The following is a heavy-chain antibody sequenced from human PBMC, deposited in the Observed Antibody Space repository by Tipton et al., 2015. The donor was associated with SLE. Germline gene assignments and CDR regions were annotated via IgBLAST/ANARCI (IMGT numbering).Heavy chain of an antibody. D-gene: IGHD1-1*01. J-gene: IGHJ6*03. CDR1: GGSFSGYY. Sequence: TLSLTCAVYGGSFSGYYWSWIRQSPGKGLEWIGDINHSGSTNYNPSLKSRVTISVDTSKNQFSLRLSSVTAADTAVYYCARVPGLERSYSSNYYMDVWGKGTTVTVSS. CDR2: INHSGST. CDR3: ARVPGLERSYSSNYYMDV. V-gene: IGHV4-34*01.